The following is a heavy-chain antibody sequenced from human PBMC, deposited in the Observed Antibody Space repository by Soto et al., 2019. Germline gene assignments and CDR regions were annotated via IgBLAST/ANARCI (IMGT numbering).Heavy chain of an antibody. CDR3: ARLSGYDRDFDY. CDR1: GGTFSSYA. Sequence: SVKVSCKASGGTFSSYAISWVRQAPRQGLEWMGGIIPIFGTANYAQKFQGRVTITADESTSTAYMELNSLRSEDTAVYYCARLSGYDRDFDYWGQGTLVTVSS. J-gene: IGHJ4*02. V-gene: IGHV1-69*13. CDR2: IIPIFGTA. D-gene: IGHD5-12*01.